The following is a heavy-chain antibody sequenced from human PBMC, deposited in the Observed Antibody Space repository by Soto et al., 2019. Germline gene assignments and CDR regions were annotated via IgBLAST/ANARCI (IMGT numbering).Heavy chain of an antibody. V-gene: IGHV3-23*01. CDR2: IDYTGGTT. Sequence: GGSLRLSCAASGFTFSILAMGWVRQAPGKGLEWVSVIDYTGGTTYYTDSVKGRFIISRDNSKKILYLQMNSPRTEDTAIYYCAKDATRTSGWYYFDYWGRGALVTVSS. J-gene: IGHJ4*02. CDR1: GFTFSILA. CDR3: AKDATRTSGWYYFDY. D-gene: IGHD6-19*01.